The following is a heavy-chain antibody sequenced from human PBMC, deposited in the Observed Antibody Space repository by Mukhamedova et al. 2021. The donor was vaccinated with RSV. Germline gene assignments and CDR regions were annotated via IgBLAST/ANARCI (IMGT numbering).Heavy chain of an antibody. V-gene: IGHV3-21*01. D-gene: IGHD3-22*01. J-gene: IGHJ4*02. CDR2: SSYI. Sequence: SSYIYYADSVKGRFTISRDNAKNSLYLQMNSLRAEDTAVYYCARDSPTSGYRRSRPFDYWGQGTLVTVPS. CDR3: ARDSPTSGYRRSRPFDY.